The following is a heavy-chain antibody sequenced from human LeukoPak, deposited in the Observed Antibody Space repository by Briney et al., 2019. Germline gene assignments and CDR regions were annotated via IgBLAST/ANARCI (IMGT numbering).Heavy chain of an antibody. V-gene: IGHV3-48*04. J-gene: IGHJ4*02. CDR1: GFDFSIYR. D-gene: IGHD3-10*01. CDR3: AKDTGYYGSGSCFDY. Sequence: PGGSLRLSCAASGFDFSIYRMNWVRQAPGKGLEWVSYIHLSGTPTHYAEPVKGRFSISRDNVKNSLYLQMNSLRAEDTALYYCAKDTGYYGSGSCFDYWGQGTLVTVSS. CDR2: IHLSGTPT.